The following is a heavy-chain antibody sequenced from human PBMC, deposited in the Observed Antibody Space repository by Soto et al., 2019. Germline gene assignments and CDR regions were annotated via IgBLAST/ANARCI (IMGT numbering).Heavy chain of an antibody. J-gene: IGHJ4*02. CDR1: VFTFSTSL. CDR3: SRYLDF. V-gene: IGHV3-7*01. Sequence: GVSLILSCSSSVFTFSTSLMDWVLQTPVNGLEWVANINPDGISKNYLDSVKGRFTISRDNAKNSLFLQMSSLTAEDSGLYFCSRYLDFWGQGNMVTVSS. CDR2: INPDGISK.